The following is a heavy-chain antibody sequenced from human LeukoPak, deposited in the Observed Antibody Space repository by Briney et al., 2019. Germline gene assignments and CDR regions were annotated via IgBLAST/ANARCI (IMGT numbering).Heavy chain of an antibody. V-gene: IGHV6-1*01. Sequence: SQTLPLTCPISGDSVSSNSAAWNWMRQSPSRGLEWLGRTYYRSKWYNDYAVSVKSRKTINPDTSKNQFSLQLNSVTPEDTAVYYCARDPSRTNWFDPWGQGTLVTVSS. J-gene: IGHJ5*02. CDR2: TYYRSKWYN. CDR3: ARDPSRTNWFDP. CDR1: GDSVSSNSAA.